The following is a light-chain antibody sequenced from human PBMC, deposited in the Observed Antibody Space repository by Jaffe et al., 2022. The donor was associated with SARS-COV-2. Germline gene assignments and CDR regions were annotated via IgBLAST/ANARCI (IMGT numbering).Light chain of an antibody. CDR3: QQSTGGFT. CDR2: AAS. V-gene: IGKV1-39*01. CDR1: QSITNY. J-gene: IGKJ3*01. Sequence: DIQMTQSPSSLSASVGDRVTITCRASQSITNYLNWYQQKPGKAPNLLIYAASSLQSGVPSRFSGSGSGTDFTLTISSLQPEDFATYSCQQSTGGFTFGPGTKVDIK.